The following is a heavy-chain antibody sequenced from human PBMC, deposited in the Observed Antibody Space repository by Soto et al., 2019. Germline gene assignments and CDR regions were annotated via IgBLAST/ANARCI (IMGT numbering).Heavy chain of an antibody. Sequence: GASVKVSCKASGYTFTGYAIHWVRQAPGRRLEWMGWINGGNGDTKYSQKFQGRVTITRDTSASTAYMELTSLGSEDTAVYHCARGYCSSTSCQYYFDFWGQGTLVTVSS. V-gene: IGHV1-3*01. J-gene: IGHJ4*02. CDR2: INGGNGDT. CDR1: GYTFTGYA. D-gene: IGHD2-2*01. CDR3: ARGYCSSTSCQYYFDF.